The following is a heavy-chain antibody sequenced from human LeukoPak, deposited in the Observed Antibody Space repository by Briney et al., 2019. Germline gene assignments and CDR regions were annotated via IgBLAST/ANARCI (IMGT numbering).Heavy chain of an antibody. Sequence: GGSLRLSCAASGFTFSDYTMQWVRQAPGKGREGVALLPPDGSYQYYADSLKGRFTISRDNFKNALYLQMNSLRLEDTAVYYCARGLHDRSWYGAHWGQGTLLSVSS. D-gene: IGHD6-13*01. CDR2: LPPDGSYQ. CDR3: ARGLHDRSWYGAH. V-gene: IGHV3-30*04. J-gene: IGHJ4*02. CDR1: GFTFSDYT.